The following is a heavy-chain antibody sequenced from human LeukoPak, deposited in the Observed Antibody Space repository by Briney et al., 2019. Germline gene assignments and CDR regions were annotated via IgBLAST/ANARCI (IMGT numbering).Heavy chain of an antibody. CDR2: IDPSDSYT. V-gene: IGHV5-10-1*01. J-gene: IGHJ6*04. CDR1: GYSFTSYR. CDR3: ARDPMVRGVIITKDYYYYYGMDV. Sequence: GESLKISCKGSGYSFTSYRISWVRQMPGKGLEWMGRIDPSDSYTNYSPSFQGHVTISADKSISTAYLQWSSLKASDTAMYYCARDPMVRGVIITKDYYYYYGMDVWGKGTTVTVSS. D-gene: IGHD3-10*01.